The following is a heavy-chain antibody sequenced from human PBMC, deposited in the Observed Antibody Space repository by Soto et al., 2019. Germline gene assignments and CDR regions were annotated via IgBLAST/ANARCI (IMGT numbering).Heavy chain of an antibody. CDR2: IKQDGSEK. D-gene: IGHD3-3*01. V-gene: IGHV3-7*03. Sequence: LRLSCAASGFTFSSYWMSWVRQAPGKGLEWVANIKQDGSEKYYVDSVKGRFTISRDNAKNSLYLQINSLRAEDTAVYYCARDKGGYDFWSGWPVFDYWGQGPLVTVSS. CDR1: GFTFSSYW. J-gene: IGHJ4*02. CDR3: ARDKGGYDFWSGWPVFDY.